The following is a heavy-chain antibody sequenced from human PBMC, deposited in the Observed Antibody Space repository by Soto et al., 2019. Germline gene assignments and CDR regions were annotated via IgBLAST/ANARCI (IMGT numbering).Heavy chain of an antibody. V-gene: IGHV3-48*01. Sequence: GGSLRLSCAASGFTFSSYSMNWVRQAPGKGLEWVSYISSSSSTIYYADSVKGRFTISRDNAKNSLYLQMNSLRAEDRAVYYCASGYCSGGSCYAYGSLAFLRWGQGTLVTVSS. D-gene: IGHD2-15*01. CDR3: ASGYCSGGSCYAYGSLAFLR. CDR1: GFTFSSYS. J-gene: IGHJ4*02. CDR2: ISSSSSTI.